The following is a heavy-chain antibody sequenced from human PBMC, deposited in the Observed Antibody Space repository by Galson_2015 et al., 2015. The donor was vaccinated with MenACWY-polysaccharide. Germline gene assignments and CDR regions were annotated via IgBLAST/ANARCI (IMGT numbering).Heavy chain of an antibody. V-gene: IGHV3-66*01. CDR3: ARDSLAVAGRDY. CDR1: GFTVSSKY. J-gene: IGHJ4*02. D-gene: IGHD6-13*01. Sequence: SLRLSCAASGFTVSSKYMTWVRQAPGKGLEWVSVIYSGGSTYYADSVKGRFTISRDNSKNTLYLQMNSLRAEDTAVYYCARDSLAVAGRDYWGQGTLVTVSS. CDR2: IYSGGST.